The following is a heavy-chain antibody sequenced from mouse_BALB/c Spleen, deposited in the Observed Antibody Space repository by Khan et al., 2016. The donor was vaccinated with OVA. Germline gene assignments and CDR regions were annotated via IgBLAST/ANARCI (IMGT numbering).Heavy chain of an antibody. CDR1: GFNIKDYY. Sequence: EVQLQQSGAELVRPGASVKLPCKASGFNIKDYYIHWVKQRPEQGLEWIGWIDTENGNIIYDPKIQGKASIKADKSTNKAYMQHSSLTSEDTAVYYGARDGYSPWFAYWGQGTLVTVSA. CDR3: ARDGYSPWFAY. V-gene: IGHV14-1*02. J-gene: IGHJ3*01. CDR2: IDTENGNI. D-gene: IGHD2-3*01.